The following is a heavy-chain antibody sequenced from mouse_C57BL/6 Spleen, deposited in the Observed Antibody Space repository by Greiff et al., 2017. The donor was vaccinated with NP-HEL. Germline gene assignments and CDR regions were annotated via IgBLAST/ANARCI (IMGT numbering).Heavy chain of an antibody. D-gene: IGHD2-5*01. J-gene: IGHJ2*01. CDR3: ACIWEDSNYVDY. CDR1: GYTFTSYW. CDR2: INPSNGGT. Sequence: VQGVESGTELVKPGASVKLSCKASGYTFTSYWMHWVKQRPGQGLEWIGNINPSNGGTNYNEKFKSKATLTVDKSSSTAYMQLSSLTSEDSAVYYCACIWEDSNYVDYWGQGTTLTVSS. V-gene: IGHV1-53*01.